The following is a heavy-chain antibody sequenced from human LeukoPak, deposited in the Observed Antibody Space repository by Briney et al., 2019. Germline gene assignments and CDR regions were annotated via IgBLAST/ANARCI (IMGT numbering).Heavy chain of an antibody. D-gene: IGHD6-13*01. CDR1: GYSISSGYY. V-gene: IGHV4-38-2*02. Sequence: SETLSLTCIVYGYSISSGYYWGWIRQPPGKGLEWIGNIHHSGSTYYNPSLKSRVTISVDTSKNQLSLKLSSVTAADTAVYYCARVAAGIGFFQHWGRGTLVTVSS. J-gene: IGHJ1*01. CDR3: ARVAAGIGFFQH. CDR2: IHHSGST.